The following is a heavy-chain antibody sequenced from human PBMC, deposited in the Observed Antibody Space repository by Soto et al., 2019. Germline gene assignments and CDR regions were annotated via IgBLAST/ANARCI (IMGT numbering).Heavy chain of an antibody. V-gene: IGHV4-4*02. CDR1: GGSISSSNW. D-gene: IGHD3-3*01. CDR2: IYHSGST. J-gene: IGHJ6*03. CDR3: ARGVPYYDFWSGYNPTPDYYYYYMDV. Sequence: SETLSLTCAVSGGSISSSNWWSWVRQPPGKGLEWIGEIYHSGSTNYNPSLKSRVTISVDTSKNQFSLKLSSVTAADTAVYYCARGVPYYDFWSGYNPTPDYYYYYMDVWGKGTTVTVSS.